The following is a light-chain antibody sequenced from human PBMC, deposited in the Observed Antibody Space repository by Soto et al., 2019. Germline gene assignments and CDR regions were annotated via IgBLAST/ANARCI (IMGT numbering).Light chain of an antibody. CDR3: QQYNSYWWT. V-gene: IGKV1-5*01. J-gene: IGKJ1*01. CDR1: QSISSW. Sequence: DIKMTQSPATLSATVGDRVTITCLASQSISSWLAWYQQKPGKAPKLLIYDASSLESGVPSRFSGSGSGTEFTLTISSLQPDDFATYYCQQYNSYWWTFGQGSMV. CDR2: DAS.